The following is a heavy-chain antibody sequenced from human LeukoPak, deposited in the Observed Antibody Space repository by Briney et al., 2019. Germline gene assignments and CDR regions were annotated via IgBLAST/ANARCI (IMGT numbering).Heavy chain of an antibody. CDR3: ARDPVVGPSIDY. J-gene: IGHJ4*02. V-gene: IGHV1-46*01. Sequence: ASARVSCKASGYTFTSYYMHWVRQAPGQGLEWMGIINPSGGSTSCAQKFQGRVTMTRDTSTSTVYMELSSLRSEDTAVYYCARDPVVGPSIDYWGQGTLVSV. CDR1: GYTFTSYY. D-gene: IGHD2-15*01. CDR2: INPSGGST.